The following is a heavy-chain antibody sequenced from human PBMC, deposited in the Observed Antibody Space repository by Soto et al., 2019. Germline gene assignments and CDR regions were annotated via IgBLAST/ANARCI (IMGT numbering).Heavy chain of an antibody. CDR3: ATTGGSSWYVCFY. V-gene: IGHV3-23*01. D-gene: IGHD6-13*01. CDR1: GLTFRSYA. CDR2: ISGSGGST. J-gene: IGHJ4*02. Sequence: RLSWAASGLTFRSYAMSWVRQAPGKGLEWVSAISGSGGSTYYADSVKGRFTISRDNSKNTLYLQMNSLRAEDTAVYYCATTGGSSWYVCFYGGQGTLVTVSS.